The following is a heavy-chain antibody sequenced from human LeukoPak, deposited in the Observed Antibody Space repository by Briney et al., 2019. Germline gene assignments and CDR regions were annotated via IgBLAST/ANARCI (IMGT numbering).Heavy chain of an antibody. J-gene: IGHJ4*02. CDR1: GFTFSSYW. V-gene: IGHV3-74*01. D-gene: IGHD5-12*01. CDR2: IKDGGTTT. Sequence: PGGSLRLSCAASGFTFSSYWIHWVRQVPRKGLVWVARIKDGGTTTDYADSVKGRFTISRDDAKNTLYLQMNSLRAEDTAVYYCTTIRPGYWGQGTLVTVSP. CDR3: TTIRPGY.